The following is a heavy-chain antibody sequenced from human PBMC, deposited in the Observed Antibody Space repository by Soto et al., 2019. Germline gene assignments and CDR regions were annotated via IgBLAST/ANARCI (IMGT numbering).Heavy chain of an antibody. CDR2: INHSGST. V-gene: IGHV4-34*01. J-gene: IGHJ1*01. Sequence: PSESLSLTCAVYGGSFSGYYCSWIRQPPGKGLEWIGEINHSGSTNYNPSLKSRVTISVDTSKNQFSLKLSSVTAADTAVYYCASGYCSGGSCDWYFQHWGQGTLVTVSS. CDR3: ASGYCSGGSCDWYFQH. D-gene: IGHD2-15*01. CDR1: GGSFSGYY.